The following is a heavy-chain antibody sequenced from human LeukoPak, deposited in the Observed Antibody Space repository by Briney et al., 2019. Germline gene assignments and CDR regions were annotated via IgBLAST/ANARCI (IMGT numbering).Heavy chain of an antibody. D-gene: IGHD3-22*01. CDR2: ISRSGSYI. Sequence: GGTLRLSCAASGFTFSSYSMNWVRQAPGKGLEWVSSISRSGSYIYYADSVKGRFTISRDNAKNSLYLQMNSLRAEDTALYYCATSSGYYNNYDYWGQGTLVTVSS. CDR1: GFTFSSYS. J-gene: IGHJ4*02. CDR3: ATSSGYYNNYDY. V-gene: IGHV3-21*04.